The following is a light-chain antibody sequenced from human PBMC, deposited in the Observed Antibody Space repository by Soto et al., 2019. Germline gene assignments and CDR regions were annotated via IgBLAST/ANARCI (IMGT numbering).Light chain of an antibody. Sequence: VLTQSPATLSVSPGERATLSCRASQSVSSSYLAWYQQKPGQAPRLLIYGASSRATGSPDRFSGSGSGTDFTLTIRRLEPEDFAAYYCQHYGFSLITFGQGTRLEIK. V-gene: IGKV3-20*01. CDR2: GAS. CDR1: QSVSSSY. J-gene: IGKJ5*01. CDR3: QHYGFSLIT.